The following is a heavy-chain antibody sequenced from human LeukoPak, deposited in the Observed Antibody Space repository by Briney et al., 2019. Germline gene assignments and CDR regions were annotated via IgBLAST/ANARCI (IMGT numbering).Heavy chain of an antibody. V-gene: IGHV3-23*01. CDR2: ISGSGGST. D-gene: IGHD3-22*01. J-gene: IGHJ4*02. CDR3: GQATRYVDSSGYYYEYFDY. CDR1: GFTFSSYA. Sequence: GGSLRLFCAASGFTFSSYAMSWVRQAPGKGREWVSAISGSGGSTYYAHSVKARFTLSRDNSKKTLHLQMKSPRTQDTDVYYCGQATRYVDSSGYYYEYFDYWGQGTLVTVSS.